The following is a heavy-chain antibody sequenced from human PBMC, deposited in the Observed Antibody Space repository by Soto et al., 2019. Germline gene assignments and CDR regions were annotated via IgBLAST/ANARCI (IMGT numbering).Heavy chain of an antibody. D-gene: IGHD3-22*01. CDR3: ARERGDYYDSSGYLSWFDP. Sequence: SETLSLTCTVSGGSISSGGYYWSWIRQHPGKGLEWIGYIYYSGSTYYNPSLKSRVTISVGTSKNQFSLKLSSVTAADTAVYYCARERGDYYDSSGYLSWFDPWGQGTLVTVSS. CDR2: IYYSGST. V-gene: IGHV4-31*03. CDR1: GGSISSGGYY. J-gene: IGHJ5*02.